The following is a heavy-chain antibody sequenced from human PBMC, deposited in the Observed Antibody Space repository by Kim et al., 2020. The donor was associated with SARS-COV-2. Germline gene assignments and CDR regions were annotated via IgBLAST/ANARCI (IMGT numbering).Heavy chain of an antibody. J-gene: IGHJ1*01. V-gene: IGHV1-46*02. CDR2: MNPSVGSS. CDR3: GRGVGEGVHGKAVGC. D-gene: IGHD3-16*01. Sequence: ASVKVSCRTSGYNFNDYYLQWVRQAPGQGLEWVGIMNPSVGSSVYAQNFEGRVTMTRDMSTRTVYLKVTNLTPEDTAVYYCGRGVGEGVHGKAVGCWSQG. CDR1: GYNFNDYY.